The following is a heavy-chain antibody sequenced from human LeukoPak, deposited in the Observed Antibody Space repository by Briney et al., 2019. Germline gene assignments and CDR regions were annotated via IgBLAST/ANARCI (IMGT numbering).Heavy chain of an antibody. CDR1: GFSISSGYY. Sequence: PSETLSLTCAVSGFSISSGYYWGWIRQPPGKGLEWVGTFYRRGSTYYNPSLKSRVTISVDTSKNHFSLKLSSVTAADTAMYYCASSGLYDSEYFHHWGQGTLVTVSS. D-gene: IGHD6-19*01. CDR3: ASSGLYDSEYFHH. V-gene: IGHV4-38-2*01. CDR2: FYRRGST. J-gene: IGHJ1*01.